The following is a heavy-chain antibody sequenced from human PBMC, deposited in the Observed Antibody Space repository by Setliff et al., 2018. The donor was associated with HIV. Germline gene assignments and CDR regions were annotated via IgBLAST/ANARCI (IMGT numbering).Heavy chain of an antibody. J-gene: IGHJ5*01. CDR2: INPKSGGT. V-gene: IGHV1-2*06. D-gene: IGHD5-12*01. CDR3: ARDLSVATVNWFDS. CDR1: GNTFSAYH. Sequence: ASVKVSCKSSGNTFSAYHMHWVRQAPGQGLEWMGRINPKSGGTKYAQKFQGRVNMTRDTSISTAYMELSRLKYDDTAVYYCARDLSVATVNWFDSWGQGTLVTVSS.